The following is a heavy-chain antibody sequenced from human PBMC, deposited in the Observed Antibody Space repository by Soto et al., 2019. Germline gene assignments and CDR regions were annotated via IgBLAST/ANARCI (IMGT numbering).Heavy chain of an antibody. Sequence: QVQLLQSGPEVKNPGASVKVSCKVSGYPFTNHDMSWLRQAPGQGLEWMGGIIPIFGTANYAQKFQGRVTITADESTSTAYMELSSLRSEDTAVYYCARDRGYSYGYGGYYGMDVWGQGTTVTVSS. V-gene: IGHV1-69*01. D-gene: IGHD5-18*01. CDR3: ARDRGYSYGYGGYYGMDV. CDR1: GYPFTNHD. CDR2: IIPIFGTA. J-gene: IGHJ6*02.